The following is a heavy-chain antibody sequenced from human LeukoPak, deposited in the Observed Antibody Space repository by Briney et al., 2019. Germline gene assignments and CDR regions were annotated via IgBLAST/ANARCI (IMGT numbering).Heavy chain of an antibody. CDR1: GGFISSYY. CDR3: AREVVAAAGTYIARRYFDY. V-gene: IGHV4-59*01. CDR2: IYYSGST. Sequence: SETLSLTCTVCGGFISSYYGSWIRQPPGKGLEWIGNIYYSGSTNYNPSLKSRVTISVDTSKNQFSLKLSSVTAADTAVYYCAREVVAAAGTYIARRYFDYWGQGTLVTVSS. D-gene: IGHD6-13*01. J-gene: IGHJ4*02.